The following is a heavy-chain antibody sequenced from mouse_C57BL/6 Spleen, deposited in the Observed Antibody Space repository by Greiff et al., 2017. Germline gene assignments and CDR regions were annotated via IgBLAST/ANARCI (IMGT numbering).Heavy chain of an antibody. CDR2: IYPGDGDT. CDR3: ASPSYYGCSYWYFDV. CDR1: GYAFSSSW. V-gene: IGHV1-82*01. D-gene: IGHD1-1*01. Sequence: LEESGPELVKPGASVKISCKASGYAFSSSWMNWVKQRPGKGLEWIGRIYPGDGDTNYNGKFKGKAKLTADTSSSTAYMQLSSLTSEDSAVYFYASPSYYGCSYWYFDVWGTGTTVTVSS. J-gene: IGHJ1*03.